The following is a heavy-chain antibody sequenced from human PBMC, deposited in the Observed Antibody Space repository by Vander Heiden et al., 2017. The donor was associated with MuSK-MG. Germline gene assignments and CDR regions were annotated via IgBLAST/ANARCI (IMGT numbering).Heavy chain of an antibody. D-gene: IGHD3-16*01. CDR3: SAVGYEDYVSAS. CDR2: IKSYSDGGTM. J-gene: IGHJ5*02. Sequence: EVQLVESGGGLVKPGESLRLSCAASGITFTKAWMGWVRQAPGKGLEWVGRIKSYSDGGTMDYAAPVKGRFTISRDDSKNTLYLQMNSLKTEDTAVYFCSAVGYEDYVSASWGQGTLVTVSS. V-gene: IGHV3-15*01. CDR1: GITFTKAW.